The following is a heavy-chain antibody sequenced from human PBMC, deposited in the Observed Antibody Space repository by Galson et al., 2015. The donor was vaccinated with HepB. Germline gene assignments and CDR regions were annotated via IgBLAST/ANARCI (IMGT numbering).Heavy chain of an antibody. Sequence: SLRLSCAASGFTFSSYWMHWVRQAPGKGLVWVSRISSDESSTSYADSVKGRFTISRDNAKNTLYLQMNSLRAEDTAVYYCARDFVGGVVVVAAGFQHWGQGTLVTVSS. D-gene: IGHD2-15*01. V-gene: IGHV3-74*01. CDR2: ISSDESST. CDR3: ARDFVGGVVVVAAGFQH. J-gene: IGHJ1*01. CDR1: GFTFSSYW.